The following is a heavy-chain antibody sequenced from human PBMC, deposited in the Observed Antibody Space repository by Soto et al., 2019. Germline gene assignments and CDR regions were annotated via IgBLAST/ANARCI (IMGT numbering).Heavy chain of an antibody. CDR3: ARDFLDDSDVPYTFDI. CDR1: GGSINSDHYS. D-gene: IGHD3-22*01. Sequence: SETLSLTCTMTGGSINSDHYSRSWIRQSPGQGLEWIGYISHTGSTYYNPSLHSRVTISVDRSKNQLALELISVTAGDTAVYYCARDFLDDSDVPYTFDIWGQGTMVT. CDR2: ISHTGST. V-gene: IGHV4-30-2*06. J-gene: IGHJ3*02.